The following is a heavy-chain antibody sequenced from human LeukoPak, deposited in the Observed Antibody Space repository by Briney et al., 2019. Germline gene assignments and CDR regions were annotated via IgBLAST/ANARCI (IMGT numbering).Heavy chain of an antibody. CDR1: GFTFSSYA. J-gene: IGHJ4*02. CDR2: ISYDGSNK. CDR3: ARDHRAVLGAVDY. V-gene: IGHV3-30-3*01. D-gene: IGHD1-26*01. Sequence: PGGSLRLSCAASGFTFSSYAMHWVRQAPGKGLEWVAVISYDGSNKYYADSVKGRFTISRDNSKNTLYLQMNSLRAEDTAVYYCARDHRAVLGAVDYWGQGTLVTVSS.